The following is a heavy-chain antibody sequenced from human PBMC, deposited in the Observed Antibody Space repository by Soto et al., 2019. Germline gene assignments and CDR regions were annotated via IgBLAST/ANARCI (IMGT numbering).Heavy chain of an antibody. CDR2: ISYDGNNK. CDR3: AKGGRGTYYYYYGMDV. V-gene: IGHV3-30*18. D-gene: IGHD1-1*01. J-gene: IGHJ6*02. CDR1: GFTFSGYG. Sequence: GGSLGLSCAASGFTFSGYGMHWVRQAPGKGLEWVAVISYDGNNKYYADSVKGRFTISRDNSKNTLYLQMNSLRAEDTAVYYCAKGGRGTYYYYYGMDVWGQGTTVTVSS.